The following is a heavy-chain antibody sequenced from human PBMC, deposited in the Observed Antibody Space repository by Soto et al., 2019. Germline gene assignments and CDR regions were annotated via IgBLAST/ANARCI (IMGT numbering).Heavy chain of an antibody. CDR1: GGTFSSYA. CDR2: IIPIFGTA. Sequence: QVQLVQSGAEVKKPGSSVKVSCKASGGTFSSYAISWVRQAPGQGLEWMGGIIPIFGTANYAQKFQGRVTITADESTSTAYMELSSLSSEDRAVYYCARDQTPHAIHIVVVSAALPNYGMDVWGQGTTVTVSS. J-gene: IGHJ6*02. CDR3: ARDQTPHAIHIVVVSAALPNYGMDV. V-gene: IGHV1-69*01. D-gene: IGHD2-2*01.